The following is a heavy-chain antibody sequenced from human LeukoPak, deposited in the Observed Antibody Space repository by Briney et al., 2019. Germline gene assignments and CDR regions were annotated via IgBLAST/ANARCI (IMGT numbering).Heavy chain of an antibody. J-gene: IGHJ4*02. D-gene: IGHD3-9*01. V-gene: IGHV3-23*01. CDR2: ISGSGGST. CDR1: GFTFSSYA. Sequence: GGSLRLSCAASGFTFSSYAMSWVRQAPGKGLEWVSAISGSGGSTYYADSVKGRFTISRDNAKNSLYLQMNSLRAEDTALYYCARDSADNLDWGQGTLVTVSS. CDR3: ARDSADNLD.